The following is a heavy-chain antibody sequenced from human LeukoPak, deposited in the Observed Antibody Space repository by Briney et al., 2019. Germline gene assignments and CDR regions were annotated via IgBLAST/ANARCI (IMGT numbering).Heavy chain of an antibody. J-gene: IGHJ4*02. D-gene: IGHD6-13*01. CDR3: ARVSGSWYYFDY. V-gene: IGHV3-21*01. CDR1: GFTFSSYS. CDR2: ISSSSSYI. Sequence: GGSLRLSRAASGFTFSSYSMNWVRQAPGKGLEWVSSISSSSSYIYYADSVKGRFTISRDNAKNSLYLQMNSLRAEDTAVYYCARVSGSWYYFDYWGQGTLVTVSS.